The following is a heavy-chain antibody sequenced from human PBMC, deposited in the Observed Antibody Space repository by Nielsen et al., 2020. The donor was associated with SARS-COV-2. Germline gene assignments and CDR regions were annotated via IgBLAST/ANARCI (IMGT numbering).Heavy chain of an antibody. J-gene: IGHJ3*02. CDR3: ARTTVPSDAFDI. D-gene: IGHD4-17*01. CDR2: IYPDDSDT. V-gene: IGHV5-51*01. Sequence: KVSCKGSGYFFNTYWIAWVRQMPGKGLEWMGIIYPDDSDTRYSPSFQGQVTISADKSISTAYLQWSSLKASDTAMYYCARTTVPSDAFDIWGQGTMVTVSS. CDR1: GYFFNTYW.